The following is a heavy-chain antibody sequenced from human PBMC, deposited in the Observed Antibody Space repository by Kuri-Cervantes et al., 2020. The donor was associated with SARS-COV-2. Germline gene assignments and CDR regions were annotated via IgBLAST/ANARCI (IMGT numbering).Heavy chain of an antibody. CDR3: ARVVRGWYPQGRKGDWFDP. CDR2: IYYTGNT. J-gene: IGHJ5*02. CDR1: GGSISSSSYY. V-gene: IGHV4-39*07. D-gene: IGHD2-15*01. Sequence: SETLSLTCTVSGGSISSSSYYSGWIRQPPGKGLEWIGSIYYTGNTYYSASLKSRVTISVDTSKNQFSLKLSSVTAADTAVYYCARVVRGWYPQGRKGDWFDPWGQGTLVTVSS.